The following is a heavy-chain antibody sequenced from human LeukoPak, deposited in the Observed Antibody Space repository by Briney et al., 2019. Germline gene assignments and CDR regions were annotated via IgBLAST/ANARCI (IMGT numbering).Heavy chain of an antibody. CDR2: IYYSGST. V-gene: IGHV4-59*12. D-gene: IGHD1-26*01. Sequence: SETLALTCTVSGGSISSYYWSWIRQPPGKGLEWIGYIYYSGSTNYNPSLKSRVTISVDTSKNQFSLKLSSVTAADTAVYYCARDVGIVGATNWGQGTLVTVSS. CDR1: GGSISSYY. J-gene: IGHJ4*02. CDR3: ARDVGIVGATN.